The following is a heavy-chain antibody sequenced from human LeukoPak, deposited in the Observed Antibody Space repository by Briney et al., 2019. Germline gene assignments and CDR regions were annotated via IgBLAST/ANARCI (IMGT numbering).Heavy chain of an antibody. CDR2: IYTSGST. Sequence: PSETLSLTCTVSGDSISSASYYWSWIRQPAGKGLEWIGRIYTSGSTNYNPSLKSRVTISVDTSKNQFSLKLSSVTAADTAVYYCARHRSPTVAEPFDYWGQGTLVTVSS. J-gene: IGHJ4*02. CDR1: GDSISSASYY. V-gene: IGHV4-61*02. CDR3: ARHRSPTVAEPFDY. D-gene: IGHD4-23*01.